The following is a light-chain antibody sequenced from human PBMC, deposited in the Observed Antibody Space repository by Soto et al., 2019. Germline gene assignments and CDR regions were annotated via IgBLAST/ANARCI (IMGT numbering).Light chain of an antibody. Sequence: DIQITQSPSTLSASVGDRVTINCRASKSISSWLAWYQQKPGKAPKVLIYDASSLESGVPSRFSGSGSGTEFTLTISSLQPDDFATYYCQQYNSYSSFTFGQGTKLEFK. J-gene: IGKJ2*01. CDR2: DAS. CDR1: KSISSW. CDR3: QQYNSYSSFT. V-gene: IGKV1-5*01.